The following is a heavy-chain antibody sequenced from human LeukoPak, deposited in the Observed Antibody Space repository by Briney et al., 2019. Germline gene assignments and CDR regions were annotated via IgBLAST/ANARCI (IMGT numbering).Heavy chain of an antibody. CDR3: AKAAGSTSWEIIDY. CDR1: GFTFDDYA. J-gene: IGHJ4*02. V-gene: IGHV3-9*03. CDR2: ISWNSGSI. Sequence: PGRSLRLSCAPSGFTFDDYAMHWVRQAPGKGLEWVSGISWNSGSIGYADSVKGRFTISRDNAKNSLYLQMNSLRAEDMALYYCAKAAGSTSWEIIDYWGQGTLVTVSS. D-gene: IGHD2-2*01.